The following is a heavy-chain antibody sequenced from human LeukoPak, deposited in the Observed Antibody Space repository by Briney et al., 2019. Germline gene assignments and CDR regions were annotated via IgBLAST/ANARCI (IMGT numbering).Heavy chain of an antibody. D-gene: IGHD2-15*01. J-gene: IGHJ4*02. CDR1: GYTFTNYY. Sequence: ASVKVSCKASGYTFTNYYVHWVRQAPGQGLEWMGIINPSGGSTSYAQKFQGRVTMTRDTSTSTVYMELSSLRSEDTAVYYCARGDIVVVVAATLCYWGQGTLVTVSS. CDR2: INPSGGST. CDR3: ARGDIVVVVAATLCY. V-gene: IGHV1-46*01.